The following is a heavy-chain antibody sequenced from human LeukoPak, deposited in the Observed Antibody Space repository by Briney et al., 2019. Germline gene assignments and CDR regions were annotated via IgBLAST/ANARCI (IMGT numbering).Heavy chain of an antibody. Sequence: NPGGSLRLSCAASGFTFSSYSMNWVRQAPGKGLEWVPSISSSSSYIYYADSVKGRFTISRDNAKNSLYLQMNSLRAEDTAVYYCASIASPDDFWSGYQAEYFQHWGQGTLVTVSS. D-gene: IGHD3-3*01. CDR2: ISSSSSYI. CDR3: ASIASPDDFWSGYQAEYFQH. J-gene: IGHJ1*01. V-gene: IGHV3-21*01. CDR1: GFTFSSYS.